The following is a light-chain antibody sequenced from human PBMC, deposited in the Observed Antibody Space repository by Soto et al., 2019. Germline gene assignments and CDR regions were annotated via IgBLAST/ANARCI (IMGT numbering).Light chain of an antibody. CDR3: QQSYRTPWT. V-gene: IGKV1-39*01. J-gene: IGKJ1*01. CDR2: AAS. Sequence: DIQMSQSPSSLSPSVGDRVTIACRASQSISNYLNWYQKKPGKAPNLLIFAASSLQSGVPSRFRGSGSGTDFTLTINNLQPEDFATYYCQQSYRTPWTFGQGTRWISN. CDR1: QSISNY.